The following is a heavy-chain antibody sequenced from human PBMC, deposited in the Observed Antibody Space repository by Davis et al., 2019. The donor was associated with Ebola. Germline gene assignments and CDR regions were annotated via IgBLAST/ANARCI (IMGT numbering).Heavy chain of an antibody. CDR3: AKAGGFRDMDV. D-gene: IGHD3-16*01. V-gene: IGHV3-30*02. CDR1: GFTFSSYA. Sequence: PGGSLRLSCAASGFTFSSYAMHWVRQPPGKGLEWVAVIWYDGSNKYYAASVKGRFTISRDNSKKTLYLQMNSLRAKDTAVYYCAKAGGFRDMDVWGQGTTVTVSS. CDR2: IWYDGSNK. J-gene: IGHJ6*02.